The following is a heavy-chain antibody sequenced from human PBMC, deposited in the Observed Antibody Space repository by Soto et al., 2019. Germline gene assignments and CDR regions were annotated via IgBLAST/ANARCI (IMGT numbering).Heavy chain of an antibody. CDR1: GYTFTSYE. D-gene: IGHD3-10*01. CDR3: ARRELLWFGELLR. CDR2: MNPNSGDT. Sequence: QVQLVQSGAEVKKPGASVKVSCKASGYTFTSYEINWVRQATGQGLEWMGWMNPNSGDTGYAQKFQGRVTMTRNTSISTAYMELSSLRSEDTDVYYCARRELLWFGELLRWGQGTLVTVSS. V-gene: IGHV1-8*01. J-gene: IGHJ4*02.